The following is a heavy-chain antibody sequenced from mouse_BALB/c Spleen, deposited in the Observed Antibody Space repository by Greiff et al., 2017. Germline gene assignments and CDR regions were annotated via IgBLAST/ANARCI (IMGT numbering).Heavy chain of an antibody. CDR3: TREYYRDDGYAMDY. CDR2: IYPGSGST. CDR1: GYTFTSYW. V-gene: IGHV1S22*01. D-gene: IGHD2-14*01. Sequence: LQQPGSELVRPGASVKLSCKASGYTFTSYWMHWVKQRPGQGLEWIGNIYPGSGSTNYDEKFKSKATLTVDTSSSTAYMQLSSLTSEDSAVYYCTREYYRDDGYAMDYWGQGTSVTVSS. J-gene: IGHJ4*01.